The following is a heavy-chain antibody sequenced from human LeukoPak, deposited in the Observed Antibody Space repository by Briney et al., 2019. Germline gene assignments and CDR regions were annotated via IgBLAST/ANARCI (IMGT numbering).Heavy chain of an antibody. Sequence: WASVKVSCKASGGTFSSYAISWVRQAPGQGLEWMGGIIPIFGTANYAQKFQGRVTITADESTSTAYMELSSLRSEDTAVYYCARDGRPVVVPAAIVAGMHWFDPWGQGTLVTVSS. J-gene: IGHJ5*02. CDR1: GGTFSSYA. CDR3: ARDGRPVVVPAAIVAGMHWFDP. V-gene: IGHV1-69*13. CDR2: IIPIFGTA. D-gene: IGHD2-2*01.